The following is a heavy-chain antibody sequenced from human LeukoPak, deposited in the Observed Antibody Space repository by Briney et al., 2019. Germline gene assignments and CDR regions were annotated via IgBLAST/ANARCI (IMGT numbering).Heavy chain of an antibody. D-gene: IGHD1-26*01. CDR3: ARLGRQLLDYYGMDV. J-gene: IGHJ6*02. CDR1: GYSISSGYY. V-gene: IGHV4-38-2*02. Sequence: PSETLSLTCTVSGYSISSGYYWGWIRQPPGKGLEWIGSIYHSGSTNYNPSLKSRVTISVDTSKNQFSLKLSSVTAADTAVYYCARLGRQLLDYYGMDVWGQGTTVTVSS. CDR2: IYHSGST.